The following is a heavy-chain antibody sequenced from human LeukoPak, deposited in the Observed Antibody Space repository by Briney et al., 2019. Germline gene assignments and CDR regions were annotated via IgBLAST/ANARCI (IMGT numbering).Heavy chain of an antibody. V-gene: IGHV3-7*03. CDR2: IKEDGSKK. CDR1: GFTFSSHW. J-gene: IGHJ4*02. CDR3: ATPLDYYDSSGYHQGGD. Sequence: SAGSLRLSCAASGFTFSSHWMTWVRQAPGKGLEWVANIKEDGSKKNYVDSVKGRFTISRDNAKNSLYLQMNSLRAEDTAVYHCATPLDYYDSSGYHQGGDWGQGTLVTVSS. D-gene: IGHD3-22*01.